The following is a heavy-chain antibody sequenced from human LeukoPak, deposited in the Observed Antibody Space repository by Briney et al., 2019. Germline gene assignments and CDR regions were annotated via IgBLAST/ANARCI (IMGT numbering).Heavy chain of an antibody. CDR3: AREVPTVTTPYYYYMDV. CDR1: GGTFSSYT. V-gene: IGHV1-69*08. D-gene: IGHD4-11*01. Sequence: SVKVSCKASGGTFSSYTINWVRQAPGQGLEWMGRIIPILGTANYAQKFQGRVTITADESTSTAYMELSSLRSEDTAVYYCAREVPTVTTPYYYYMDVWGKGTTVTVSS. CDR2: IIPILGTA. J-gene: IGHJ6*03.